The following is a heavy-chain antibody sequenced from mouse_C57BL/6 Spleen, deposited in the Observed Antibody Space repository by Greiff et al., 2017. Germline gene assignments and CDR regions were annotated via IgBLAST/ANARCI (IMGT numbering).Heavy chain of an antibody. CDR3: ARTSYDGSSYEGFDY. Sequence: VQLQQPGAELVKPGASVKLSCKASGYTFTSYWMHWVKQRPGQGLEWIGMIHPNSGSTNYNEKFKSKATLTVDKSSSTAYMQLSSLTSEDSAVYYCARTSYDGSSYEGFDYWGQGTTLTVSS. J-gene: IGHJ2*01. CDR2: IHPNSGST. CDR1: GYTFTSYW. D-gene: IGHD1-1*01. V-gene: IGHV1-64*01.